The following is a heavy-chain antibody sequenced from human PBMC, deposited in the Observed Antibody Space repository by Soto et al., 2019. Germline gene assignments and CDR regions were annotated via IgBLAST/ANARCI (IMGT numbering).Heavy chain of an antibody. CDR1: GFTFDDYA. CDR2: ISWNSGSI. Sequence: GGSLRLSCAASGFTFDDYAMHWVRQAPGKGLEWVSGISWNSGSIGYADSVKGRFTISRDNAKNSLYLQMNSLRAEDTALYYCAKDMEWGYSSSWSPFDYWGQGTLVTVSS. D-gene: IGHD6-13*01. V-gene: IGHV3-9*01. CDR3: AKDMEWGYSSSWSPFDY. J-gene: IGHJ4*02.